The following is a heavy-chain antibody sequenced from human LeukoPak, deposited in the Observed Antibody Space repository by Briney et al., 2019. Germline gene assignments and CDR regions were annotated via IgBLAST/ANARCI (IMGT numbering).Heavy chain of an antibody. V-gene: IGHV1-69*01. J-gene: IGHJ6*04. Sequence: ASVKVSCKASGGTFSSYAISWVRQAPGQGLEWMGGFIPIFGTANYAQKFQGRVTITADESTSTAYMELSSLRSEDTAVYYCACTRMVRGVIITNYYYGMDVWGKGTTVTVSS. CDR3: ACTRMVRGVIITNYYYGMDV. CDR2: FIPIFGTA. D-gene: IGHD3-10*01. CDR1: GGTFSSYA.